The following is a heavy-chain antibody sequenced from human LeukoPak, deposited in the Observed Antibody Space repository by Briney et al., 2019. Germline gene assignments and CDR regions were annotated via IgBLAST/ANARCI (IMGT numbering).Heavy chain of an antibody. CDR1: GFTFSSYS. CDR2: ISSSSSYI. V-gene: IGHV3-21*01. D-gene: IGHD3-16*01. Sequence: GGSLRLSCAASGFTFSSYSMNWVRHSPAKGLEWVTSISSSSSYIYYADTVKGRFTISRDNPMNTLYLQMNGLRPDDTAVYYCARSLIPGRWYFDLWGRGTLVTVSS. CDR3: ARSLIPGRWYFDL. J-gene: IGHJ2*01.